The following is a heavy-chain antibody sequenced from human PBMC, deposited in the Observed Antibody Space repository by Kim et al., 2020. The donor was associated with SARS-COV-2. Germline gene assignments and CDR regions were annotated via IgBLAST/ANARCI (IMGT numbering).Heavy chain of an antibody. CDR1: GFTFSSYS. J-gene: IGHJ5*02. D-gene: IGHD6-13*01. CDR3: ARIAAAGHNWFDP. CDR2: ISSSSSYI. Sequence: GGSLRLSCAASGFTFSSYSMNWVRQAPGKGLEWVSSISSSSSYIYYADSVKGRFTISRDNAKNSLYLQMNSLRAEDTAVYYCARIAAAGHNWFDPWGQGTLVTVSA. V-gene: IGHV3-21*01.